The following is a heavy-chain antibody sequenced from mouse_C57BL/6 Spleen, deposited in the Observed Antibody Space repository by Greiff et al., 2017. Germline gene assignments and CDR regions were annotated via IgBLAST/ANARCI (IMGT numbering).Heavy chain of an antibody. J-gene: IGHJ2*01. CDR2: INPGSGGT. D-gene: IGHD1-1*01. CDR3: ARDGSSYGFDY. Sequence: VQLQQSGAELVRPGTSVKVSCKASGYAFTNYLIEWVKQRPGQGLEWIGVINPGSGGTNYNGKFKGKATLTADKSSSTAYMQLSSLTSEDSAVYFCARDGSSYGFDYWGQGTTLTVSS. CDR1: GYAFTNYL. V-gene: IGHV1-54*01.